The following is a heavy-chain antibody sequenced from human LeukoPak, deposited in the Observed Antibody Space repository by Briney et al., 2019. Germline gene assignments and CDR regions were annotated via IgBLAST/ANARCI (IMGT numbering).Heavy chain of an antibody. Sequence: SETLSLTCTVSGGSIDRSSYYWGWIRQPPGKGLEWIGSIYYSGNTYYNSSLKSRITISVNTTKNQVALKLSSVTAAATAVYYCARVRGPDGWFAPWGQGTLVSVSS. CDR3: ARVRGPDGWFAP. J-gene: IGHJ5*02. CDR2: IYYSGNT. CDR1: GGSIDRSSYY. V-gene: IGHV4-39*01.